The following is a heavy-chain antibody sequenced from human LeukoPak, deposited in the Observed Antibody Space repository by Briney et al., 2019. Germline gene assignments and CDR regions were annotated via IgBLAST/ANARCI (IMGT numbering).Heavy chain of an antibody. CDR2: IFYSGST. J-gene: IGHJ3*02. V-gene: IGHV4-59*12. CDR1: GGSIRSYY. D-gene: IGHD3-22*01. Sequence: SETLSLTCTVSGGSIRSYYWGWVRQPPGKALEWIGNIFYSGSTYYSPSLKSRVTISLDTSRNQFSLKLNSVTAADTAVYYCAKSNGYGLIDIWGQGTMVTVSS. CDR3: AKSNGYGLIDI.